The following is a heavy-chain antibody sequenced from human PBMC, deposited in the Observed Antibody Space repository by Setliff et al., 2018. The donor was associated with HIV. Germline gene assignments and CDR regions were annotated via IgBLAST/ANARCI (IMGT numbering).Heavy chain of an antibody. CDR2: MNPNSGNT. Sequence: ASVKVSCKASGYTFTNYDINWVRQATGQGLEWMGWMNPNSGNTGYAQKFQGRVTMTRNTSISTAYMELSSLRSEDTAVYYCARCSYVWGSYRMQPWGQGTLGTVSS. D-gene: IGHD3-16*02. CDR1: GYTFTNYD. J-gene: IGHJ5*02. CDR3: ARCSYVWGSYRMQP. V-gene: IGHV1-8*02.